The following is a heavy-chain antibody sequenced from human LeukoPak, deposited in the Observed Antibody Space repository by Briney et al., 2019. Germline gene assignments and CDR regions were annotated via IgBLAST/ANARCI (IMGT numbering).Heavy chain of an antibody. CDR1: GFTFSSYW. D-gene: IGHD6-13*01. CDR3: GRIAAAGIDC. Sequence: GGSLRLSCAASGFTFSSYWMSWVRQAPGKGLEWVANIKQDGSEKYYVDSVKGRFTISRDSAKNSLYLQVNSLRAEDTAVYYCGRIAAAGIDCWGQGTLVTVSS. V-gene: IGHV3-7*01. CDR2: IKQDGSEK. J-gene: IGHJ4*02.